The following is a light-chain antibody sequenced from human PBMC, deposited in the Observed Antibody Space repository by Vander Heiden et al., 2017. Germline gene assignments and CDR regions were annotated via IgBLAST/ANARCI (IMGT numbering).Light chain of an antibody. CDR3: QSADSSGARGV. J-gene: IGLJ3*02. V-gene: IGLV3-25*03. CDR1: ALPKQY. Sequence: SYELTQPPSLSVSPGQTARITCSGDALPKQYAYWYQQKPGQAPVLVIYKDTERPSGIPERFSGSSSGTTVTLTISGVQSEDEADYYCQSADSSGARGVFGGGTKLTVL. CDR2: KDT.